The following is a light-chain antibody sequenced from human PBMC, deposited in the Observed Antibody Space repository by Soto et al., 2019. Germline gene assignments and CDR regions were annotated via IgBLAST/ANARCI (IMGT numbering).Light chain of an antibody. Sequence: DIQLTQSPPSLSASVGARVTITCRASQSISSYLNWYQQKPGNAPKLLIYAASSLQSVVPSRFRGSGSGTDFTLTISSLQPEDIAAYYCQQSYRTQWTFGQGTKVESK. CDR3: QQSYRTQWT. V-gene: IGKV1-39*01. J-gene: IGKJ1*01. CDR2: AAS. CDR1: QSISSY.